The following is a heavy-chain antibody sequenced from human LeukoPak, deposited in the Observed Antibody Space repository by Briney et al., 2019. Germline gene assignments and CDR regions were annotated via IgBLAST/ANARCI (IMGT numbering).Heavy chain of an antibody. J-gene: IGHJ5*02. CDR2: IYYSGST. Sequence: SETLSLTCTVSGGAISNYYWSWIRQPPGKGLEWIGYIYYSGSTNYNPSLKSRVTISVDTYKNQFSLKLSSVTAADTAVYYCARKKFIAAGGFDPWGQGTLVTVSS. V-gene: IGHV4-59*01. CDR3: ARKKFIAAGGFDP. D-gene: IGHD6-6*01. CDR1: GGAISNYY.